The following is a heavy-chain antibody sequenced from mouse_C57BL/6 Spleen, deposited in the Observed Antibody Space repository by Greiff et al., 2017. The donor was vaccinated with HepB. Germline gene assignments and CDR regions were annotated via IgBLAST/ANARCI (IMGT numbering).Heavy chain of an antibody. CDR3: TTTLSTTVVARDFDY. J-gene: IGHJ2*01. D-gene: IGHD1-1*01. V-gene: IGHV14-1*01. CDR2: IDPEDGDT. Sequence: VQLQQSGAELVRPGASVKLSCTASGFTIKDYYMHWVKQRPEQGLEWIGRIDPEDGDTEYAPKFQGKATMTADTSSNTAYLQLSSLTSEDTAVYYGTTTLSTTVVARDFDYWGQGTTLTVSS. CDR1: GFTIKDYY.